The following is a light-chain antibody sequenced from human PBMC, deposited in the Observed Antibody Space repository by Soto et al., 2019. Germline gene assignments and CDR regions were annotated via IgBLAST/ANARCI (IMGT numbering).Light chain of an antibody. J-gene: IGKJ1*01. V-gene: IGKV3-20*01. Sequence: DNVLTQSPDTLSVSPGDRATLSCRASRIIGHNYLAWYQQKPGQAPRLLIYATSTRATGIPDRSSGSGSVTDFTLTISRLEPEDFAVYYCQQFGISPWTFGQGTKVDIK. CDR3: QQFGISPWT. CDR1: RIIGHNY. CDR2: ATS.